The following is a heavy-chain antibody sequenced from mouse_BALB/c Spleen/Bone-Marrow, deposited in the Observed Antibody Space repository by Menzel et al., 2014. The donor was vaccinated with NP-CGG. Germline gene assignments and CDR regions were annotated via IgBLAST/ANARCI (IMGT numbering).Heavy chain of an antibody. CDR1: GYTFTSYN. V-gene: IGHV1-12*01. CDR2: IYPGNGGT. CDR3: ARSRYYYAMDY. J-gene: IGHJ4*01. Sequence: LQQSGAELVKPGASVETSCKATGYTFTSYNVHWVKQTPGQGLEWIGAIYPGNGGTAYSQKFKDKATLTADKSSSTAYMQLSRLTSEDSAVYYCARSRYYYAMDYWGQGTSVTVSS.